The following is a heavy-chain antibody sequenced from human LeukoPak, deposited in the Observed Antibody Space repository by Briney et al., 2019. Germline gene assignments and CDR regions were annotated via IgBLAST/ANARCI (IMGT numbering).Heavy chain of an antibody. CDR2: IYYSGST. J-gene: IGHJ4*02. V-gene: IGHV4-59*01. Sequence: PSETLSLTCTVSGGSISSYYWSWIRQPPGKGLEWIGYIYYSGSTNYNPSLKSRVTISVDTSKNQFSLKLSSETAADTAVYYCGAGGPTYYFDYWGQGTLVTVSS. CDR3: GAGGPTYYFDY. CDR1: GGSISSYY. D-gene: IGHD3-10*01.